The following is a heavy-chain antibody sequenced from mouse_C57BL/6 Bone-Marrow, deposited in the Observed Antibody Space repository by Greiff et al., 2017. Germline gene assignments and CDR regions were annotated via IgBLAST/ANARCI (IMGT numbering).Heavy chain of an antibody. V-gene: IGHV1-54*01. CDR2: INPGSGGT. J-gene: IGHJ3*01. Sequence: VQLQQSGAELVRPGTSVKVSCKASGYAFTNYLIEWVKQRPGQGLEWIGVINPGSGGTNYNEKFKGKATLTADKSSSTAYMHLSSLTSEDSEVYFCARSKNWDSWFAYWGQGTLVTVSA. CDR3: ARSKNWDSWFAY. CDR1: GYAFTNYL. D-gene: IGHD4-1*01.